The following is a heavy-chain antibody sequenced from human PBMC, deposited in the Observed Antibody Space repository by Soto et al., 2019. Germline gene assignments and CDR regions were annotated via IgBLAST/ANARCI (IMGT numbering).Heavy chain of an antibody. CDR3: ARDLGSAAFDG. Sequence: SETLSLTCTVSGGSIISYYWSWILQPPWKGLEYIGYIYYSGSTNYNPSLKSRVTISVDTSKNQFSLKLSSVTAADTAVYYCARDLGSAAFDGWGQGTMVTVSS. V-gene: IGHV4-59*01. CDR1: GGSIISYY. D-gene: IGHD1-26*01. J-gene: IGHJ3*01. CDR2: IYYSGST.